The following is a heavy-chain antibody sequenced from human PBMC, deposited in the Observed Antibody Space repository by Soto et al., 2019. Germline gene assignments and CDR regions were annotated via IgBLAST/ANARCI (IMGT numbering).Heavy chain of an antibody. Sequence: ASVKVSCKASGGTFSSYAISWVRQAPGQGLEWMGGIIPILGTANYAQKFQGRVTITADESTSTAYLELISLRSEDTAVYYCARGPPHSYSSHWGQGTLVTVSS. D-gene: IGHD6-13*01. CDR2: IIPILGTA. J-gene: IGHJ4*02. CDR1: GGTFSSYA. V-gene: IGHV1-69*13. CDR3: ARGPPHSYSSH.